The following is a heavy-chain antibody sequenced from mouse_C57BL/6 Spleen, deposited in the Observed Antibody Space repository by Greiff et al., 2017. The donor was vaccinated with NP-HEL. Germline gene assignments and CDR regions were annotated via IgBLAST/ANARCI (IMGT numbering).Heavy chain of an antibody. CDR1: GYTFTSYW. CDR2: IDPSDSYT. CDR3: ARGTVVATSDYFDY. Sequence: QVQLQQSGAELVKPGASVKLSCKASGYTFTSYWMQWVKQRPGQGLEWIGEIDPSDSYTNYNQKFKGKATLTVDTSSSTAYMQLSSLTSEDSAVYYCARGTVVATSDYFDYWGQGTTLTVSS. V-gene: IGHV1-50*01. J-gene: IGHJ2*01. D-gene: IGHD1-1*01.